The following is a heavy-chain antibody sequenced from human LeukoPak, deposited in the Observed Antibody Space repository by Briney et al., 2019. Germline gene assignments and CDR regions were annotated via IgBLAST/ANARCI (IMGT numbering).Heavy chain of an antibody. J-gene: IGHJ4*02. CDR2: ISGSGFTI. CDR1: GFTLSNYS. D-gene: IGHD5-18*01. CDR3: AKGLGYSYGLDY. Sequence: GGSLRLSCAVSGFTLSNYSMNWVRQAPGKGLEWISYISGSGFTIHYADSVKGRFTISRDNAKNSLYLQMNSLRAEDTAVYYCAKGLGYSYGLDYWGQGTLVTVSS. V-gene: IGHV3-48*01.